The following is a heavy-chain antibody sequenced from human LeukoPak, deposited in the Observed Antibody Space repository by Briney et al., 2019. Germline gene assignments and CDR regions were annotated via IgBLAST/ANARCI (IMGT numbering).Heavy chain of an antibody. CDR3: ARGRSITLLRGVAMSDGFDI. CDR1: GFTFSNYG. D-gene: IGHD3-10*01. Sequence: PGGSLRLSCAASGFTFSNYGMNWVRQAPGKGLEWVSFTDTSGNYIYYGDSVKGRSTISRDNAKNLVFPQMNGLRAEDTAVYYCARGRSITLLRGVAMSDGFDIWGQGAMVAVSS. J-gene: IGHJ3*02. CDR2: TDTSGNYI. V-gene: IGHV3-21*01.